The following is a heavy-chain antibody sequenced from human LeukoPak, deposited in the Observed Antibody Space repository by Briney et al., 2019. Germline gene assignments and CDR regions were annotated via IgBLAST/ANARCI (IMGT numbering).Heavy chain of an antibody. CDR3: ARGLEQLD. Sequence: PSETLSLTCAVYGGSFSGYYWSWIRQPPGKGLEWIGEINHSGSTNYNPSLKSRVTISINTSKNQFSLKLSSVTAADTAVYYCARGLEQLDWGQGTLVTVSS. CDR2: INHSGST. D-gene: IGHD1-1*01. V-gene: IGHV4-34*01. CDR1: GGSFSGYY. J-gene: IGHJ4*02.